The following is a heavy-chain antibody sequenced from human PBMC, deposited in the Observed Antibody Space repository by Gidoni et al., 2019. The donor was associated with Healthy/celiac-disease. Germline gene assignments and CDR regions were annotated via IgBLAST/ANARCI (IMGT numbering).Heavy chain of an antibody. Sequence: EVQLVESGGGLVQPGGSLRLSCAASGFTFSSYWMSWVRQAQGKGLEWVANIKQDGSEKYYVDSVKGRFTISRDNAKNSLYLQMNSLRAEDTAVYYCARDLGGGGIDYDEGYFQHWGQGTLVTVSS. J-gene: IGHJ1*01. CDR1: GFTFSSYW. CDR2: IKQDGSEK. CDR3: ARDLGGGGIDYDEGYFQH. V-gene: IGHV3-7*03. D-gene: IGHD3-22*01.